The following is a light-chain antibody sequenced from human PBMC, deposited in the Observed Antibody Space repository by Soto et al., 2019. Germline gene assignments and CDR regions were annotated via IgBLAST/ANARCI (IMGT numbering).Light chain of an antibody. CDR1: QSVSSY. J-gene: IGKJ2*01. CDR3: QQRSNWPRDMYT. Sequence: EIVLTQSPATLSLSPGERATLSCRASQSVSSYLAWYQQKPGQAPRLLIYDASNRATGIPARFSGSGSGTDFTLTISSLEPEDFAVYYCQQRSNWPRDMYTLGQGTKLEIK. V-gene: IGKV3-11*01. CDR2: DAS.